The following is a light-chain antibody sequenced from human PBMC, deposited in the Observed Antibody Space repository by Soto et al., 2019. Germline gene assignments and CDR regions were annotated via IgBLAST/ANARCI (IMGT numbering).Light chain of an antibody. J-gene: IGKJ5*01. CDR3: QQANSFPIS. Sequence: DIQMTQSASSLSASVGDRVTITCRASQSISSYLNWYQQKPGKAPKLLIYAASSLQSGVPSRFSGSGSGTDFTLTISSLQPEDFAAYYCQQANSFPISFGQGTRLEIK. CDR2: AAS. V-gene: IGKV1-39*01. CDR1: QSISSY.